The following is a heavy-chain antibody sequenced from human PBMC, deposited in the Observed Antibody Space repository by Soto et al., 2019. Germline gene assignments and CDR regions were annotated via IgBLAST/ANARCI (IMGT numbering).Heavy chain of an antibody. CDR2: IYPGDSDT. CDR3: VRLGLVGATSLNNTWFDP. D-gene: IGHD1-26*01. V-gene: IGHV5-51*04. J-gene: IGHJ5*02. Sequence: GESRKICFKGSGYTLTSHWIGWVRQMPGKVLELMGIIYPGDSDTRYSQSFQGQVIISAEKPITTAYLQWSSLKASATAMYSCVRLGLVGATSLNNTWFDPWGHGTLVTVSS. CDR1: GYTLTSHW.